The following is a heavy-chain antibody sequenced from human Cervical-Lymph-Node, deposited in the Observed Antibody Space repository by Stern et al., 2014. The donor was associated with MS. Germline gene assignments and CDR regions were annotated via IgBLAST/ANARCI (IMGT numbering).Heavy chain of an antibody. Sequence: VQLVQSGAEVKKPGESLKISCRTSGYTFSNFWIGWVRQMPGKGLERMGVIYPADSDTTYSPAFQGQVTISADESISTAYLQWRSLKASDTAMYYCVRRRDSAGYDTFDLWGQGTMLIVSS. J-gene: IGHJ3*01. V-gene: IGHV5-51*01. CDR2: IYPADSDT. CDR1: GYTFSNFW. D-gene: IGHD3-22*01. CDR3: VRRRDSAGYDTFDL.